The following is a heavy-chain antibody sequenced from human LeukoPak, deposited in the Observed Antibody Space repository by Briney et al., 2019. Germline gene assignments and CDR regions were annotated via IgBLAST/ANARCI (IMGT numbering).Heavy chain of an antibody. V-gene: IGHV3-21*01. J-gene: IGHJ6*02. CDR1: GFTFSAYS. CDR2: ISTSGSYI. CDR3: ARDAGNGYDVAYYNHGMDV. Sequence: PGGSLRLSCAASGFTFSAYSMNWVRQTPGKGLEWISSISTSGSYIYYADSLRGRVTMSRDNTKNSLYVQMNSLRAEDTAVYYCARDAGNGYDVAYYNHGMDVWGQGTTVIVSS. D-gene: IGHD5-12*01.